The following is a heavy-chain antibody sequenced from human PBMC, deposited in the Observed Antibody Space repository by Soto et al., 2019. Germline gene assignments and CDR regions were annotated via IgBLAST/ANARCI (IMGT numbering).Heavy chain of an antibody. V-gene: IGHV5-51*01. D-gene: IGHD3-10*01. CDR3: ARLVLHTFDI. CDR2: IYPGDSES. J-gene: IGHJ3*02. Sequence: GESLKISCKGSEYTFTSYWIGWVRQMPGKGLGGMGFIYPGDSESRHSPSFQGKVTISAVKSISTASLQWSSLKASDTAMYYCARLVLHTFDIWGQGKMVTVSS. CDR1: EYTFTSYW.